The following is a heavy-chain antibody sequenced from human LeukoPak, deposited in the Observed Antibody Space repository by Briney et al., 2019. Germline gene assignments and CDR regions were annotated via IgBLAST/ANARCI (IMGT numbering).Heavy chain of an antibody. CDR1: GYTFTSYG. J-gene: IGHJ3*02. CDR3: ARSLGYCSSTSCYGGAFDI. Sequence: ASVKVSCKASGYTFTSYGISWVRQAPGQGLEWMGWISAYNGNTNYAQKLQGRVTMTTDTSTSTAYMELRSLRSDDTAVYYCARSLGYCSSTSCYGGAFDIWGQGTMVTVSS. D-gene: IGHD2-2*01. CDR2: ISAYNGNT. V-gene: IGHV1-18*01.